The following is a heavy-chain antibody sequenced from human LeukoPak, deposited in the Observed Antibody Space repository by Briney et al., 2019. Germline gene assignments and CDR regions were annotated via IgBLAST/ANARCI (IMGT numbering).Heavy chain of an antibody. CDR2: ISYDGSNK. CDR3: AKDMAEGAPFDY. CDR1: GFTFSSYG. Sequence: GGSLRLSCAASGFTFSSYGMHWGRQAPGKGLEWVAVISYDGSNKYYADSVKGRFTISRDNSKNTLYLQMNSLRAEDTAVYYCAKDMAEGAPFDYWGQGTLVTVSS. J-gene: IGHJ4*02. D-gene: IGHD3-10*01. V-gene: IGHV3-30*18.